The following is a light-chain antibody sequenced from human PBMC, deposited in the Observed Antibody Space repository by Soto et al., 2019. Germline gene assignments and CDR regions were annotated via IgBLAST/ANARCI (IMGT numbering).Light chain of an antibody. CDR1: QSVSSCY. J-gene: IGKJ5*01. V-gene: IGKV3D-20*01. CDR2: DAS. Sequence: EIERTQSPATLSLSLGERATISCGASQSVSSCYLAWYQQKPGLPPRLLIYDASIRATGLPDRFSGSGSGTDFTLTISRLEPEDVAVYSCQQYGSSSITFGQGTRLEIK. CDR3: QQYGSSSIT.